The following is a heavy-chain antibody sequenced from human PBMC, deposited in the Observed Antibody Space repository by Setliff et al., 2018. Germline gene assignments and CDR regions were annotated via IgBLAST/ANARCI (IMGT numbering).Heavy chain of an antibody. V-gene: IGHV4-59*01. Sequence: SETLSLTCSVSGGSINRDYWNWIRQPPGKGLEWLGYIHYSGNTNYNPSLKSRVTISFNTSKNQISLNLSSVTPADTAVYYCASLYDFCSGGSCYSGYSGYYYMDVWGKGTTVTVSS. CDR2: IHYSGNT. CDR3: ASLYDFCSGGSCYSGYSGYYYMDV. D-gene: IGHD2-15*01. CDR1: GGSINRDY. J-gene: IGHJ6*03.